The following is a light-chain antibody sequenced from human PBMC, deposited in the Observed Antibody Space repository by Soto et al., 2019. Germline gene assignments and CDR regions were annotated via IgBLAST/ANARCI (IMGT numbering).Light chain of an antibody. V-gene: IGKV1-27*01. CDR1: QGISNS. J-gene: IGKJ1*01. CDR3: QRYNPCST. CDR2: ASS. Sequence: DIQMTQSPSSLSASVGDRVTITCLASQGISNSLAWYQQKPGKVPTLLITASSTLRLGVPSRFRGIGSGTDCTLTISGLQPEDAATYYGQRYNPCSTFGRGNKVYI.